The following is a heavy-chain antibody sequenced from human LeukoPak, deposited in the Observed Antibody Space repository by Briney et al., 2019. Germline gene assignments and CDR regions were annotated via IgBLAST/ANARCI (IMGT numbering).Heavy chain of an antibody. J-gene: IGHJ4*02. CDR2: IYYSGST. D-gene: IGHD3-10*01. Sequence: NTSETLSLTCTVSGGSISSSSYYWGWIRQPPGKGLEWIGSIYYSGSTYYNPPLKSRVTISVDTSKNQFSLKLSSVTAADTAVYYCARMSPQWYPGSYPDYWGQGTLVTVSS. V-gene: IGHV4-39*01. CDR1: GGSISSSSYY. CDR3: ARMSPQWYPGSYPDY.